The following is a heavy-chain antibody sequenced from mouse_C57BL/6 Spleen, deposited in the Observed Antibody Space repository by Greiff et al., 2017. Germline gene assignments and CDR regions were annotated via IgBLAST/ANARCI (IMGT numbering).Heavy chain of an antibody. CDR2: IDPSDSYT. D-gene: IGHD2-4*01. CDR3: ARGHDYDGYYFDY. J-gene: IGHJ2*01. V-gene: IGHV1-50*01. Sequence: VQLQQPGAELVKPGASVKLSCKASGYTFTSYWMQWVKQRPGQGLEWIGEIDPSDSYTNYNQKFKGKATLTVDTSSSTAYMQLSSLTSEDSAVYYCARGHDYDGYYFDYWGQGTTLTVSS. CDR1: GYTFTSYW.